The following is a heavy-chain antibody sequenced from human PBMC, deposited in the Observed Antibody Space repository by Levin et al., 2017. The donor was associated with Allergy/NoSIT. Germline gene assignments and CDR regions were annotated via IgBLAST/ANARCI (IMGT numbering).Heavy chain of an antibody. Sequence: GGSLRRSCVASGFPFSSYWMHWVRQVPGKGLEWVSRINGDGTSTNYADSVKGRFSISRDNANNRLYLQMNSLRADDTAVYYCARVGATTFFWGQGTLVTVSS. CDR1: GFPFSSYW. CDR2: INGDGTST. V-gene: IGHV3-74*01. CDR3: ARVGATTFF. D-gene: IGHD1-26*01. J-gene: IGHJ4*02.